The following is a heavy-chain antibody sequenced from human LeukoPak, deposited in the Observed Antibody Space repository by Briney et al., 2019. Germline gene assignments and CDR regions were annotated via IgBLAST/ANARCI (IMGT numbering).Heavy chain of an antibody. CDR3: AKSLGYSGYDDNWFDP. D-gene: IGHD5-12*01. Sequence: PGGSLRLSCAASGFTFSSYAMSWVRLAPGKGLEWVSSLSGRGDSTYYADSVKGRFTISRDNSRNTLYLQMNSLGAEDTAVYYCAKSLGYSGYDDNWFDPWGQGTLVTVSS. J-gene: IGHJ5*02. CDR1: GFTFSSYA. V-gene: IGHV3-23*01. CDR2: LSGRGDST.